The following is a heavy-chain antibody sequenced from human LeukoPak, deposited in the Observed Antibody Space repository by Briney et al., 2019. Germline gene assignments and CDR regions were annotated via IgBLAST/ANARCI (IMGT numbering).Heavy chain of an antibody. J-gene: IGHJ4*02. CDR3: AKGSGYSNGDAIDY. V-gene: IGHV3-23*01. CDR1: GFTFSSYA. D-gene: IGHD5-18*01. CDR2: ISGSGGST. Sequence: GGSLRLSCAAPGFTFSSYAMSWVRQAPGKGLEWVSAISGSGGSTYYADSVKGRFTISRDNSKNTLYLQMNSLRAEDTAVYYCAKGSGYSNGDAIDYWGQGTLVTVSS.